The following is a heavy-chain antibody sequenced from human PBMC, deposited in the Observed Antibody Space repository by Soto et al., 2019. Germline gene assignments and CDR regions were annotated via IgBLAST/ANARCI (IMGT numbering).Heavy chain of an antibody. J-gene: IGHJ4*02. CDR3: ARSYGSGSRPFDY. CDR1: GGTFSSYT. Sequence: QVQLVQSGAEVKNPGSSVRVSCKASGGTFSSYTLNWVRQAPGQGLEWMGRIIPILSMSTYAQKFQGRVYIIADKSTTTAYMTLSSLRSDDTAIYYCARSYGSGSRPFDYWGQGTLVTVSS. D-gene: IGHD3-10*01. CDR2: IIPILSMS. V-gene: IGHV1-69*02.